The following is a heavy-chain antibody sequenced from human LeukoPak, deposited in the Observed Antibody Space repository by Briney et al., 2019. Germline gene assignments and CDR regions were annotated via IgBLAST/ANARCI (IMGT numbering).Heavy chain of an antibody. CDR1: GFTFDDYA. V-gene: IGHV3-9*01. CDR2: ISWNSGSI. Sequence: PGRSLRLSCAASGFTFDDYAMHWVRQAPGKGLEWVSGISWNSGSIGYADSVKGRFTISRDNAKNSLYLQMNSLRAEDTAVYYCAKGDVDTAMVLDYWGQGTLVTVSS. CDR3: AKGDVDTAMVLDY. D-gene: IGHD5-18*01. J-gene: IGHJ4*02.